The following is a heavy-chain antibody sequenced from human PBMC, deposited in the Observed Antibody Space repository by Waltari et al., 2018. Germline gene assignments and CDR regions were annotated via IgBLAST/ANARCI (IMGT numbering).Heavy chain of an antibody. CDR2: FDPEQRET. D-gene: IGHD3-16*02. CDR1: GYTLYDLS. J-gene: IGHJ1*01. Sequence: QVQVVQPGAEVKNPAASVKVSCKVPGYTLYDLSIPLVRHALVKGLWWMGGFDPEQRETVYSQNFQGRVTITEDATTDTAYMQLTSLRPDDTAVYYCVTGRTMRSVGGILVIEHGLRAGYFQFWGQGTLVVVSS. V-gene: IGHV1-24*01. CDR3: VTGRTMRSVGGILVIEHGLRAGYFQF.